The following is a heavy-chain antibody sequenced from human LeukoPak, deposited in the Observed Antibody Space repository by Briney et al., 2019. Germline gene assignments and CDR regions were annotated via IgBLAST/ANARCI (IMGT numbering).Heavy chain of an antibody. D-gene: IGHD4-11*01. V-gene: IGHV3-30-3*01. Sequence: GRSLRLSCAASGFTFSSYAMHWVRQAPGKGLEWVAVISYDGSNKYYADSVKGRFTISRDNSKNTLYLQMNSPRAEDTAVYYCARPLQRYYYYGMDVWGQGTTVTVSS. CDR1: GFTFSSYA. CDR2: ISYDGSNK. J-gene: IGHJ6*02. CDR3: ARPLQRYYYYGMDV.